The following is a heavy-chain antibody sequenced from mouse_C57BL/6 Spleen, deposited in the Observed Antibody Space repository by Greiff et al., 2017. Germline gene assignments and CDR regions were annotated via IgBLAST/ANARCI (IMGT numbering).Heavy chain of an antibody. CDR3: ARNYGSSPYWYFDV. CDR2: IWSGGST. J-gene: IGHJ1*03. CDR1: GFSLTSYG. V-gene: IGHV2-2*01. Sequence: QVQLKQSGPGLVQPSQRLSITCTVSGFSLTSYGVHWVRQSPGKGLEWLGVIWSGGSTDYNAAFISRLSISKDNSKSQVFFKMNSLQADDTAIYYCARNYGSSPYWYFDVWGTGTTVTVSS. D-gene: IGHD1-1*01.